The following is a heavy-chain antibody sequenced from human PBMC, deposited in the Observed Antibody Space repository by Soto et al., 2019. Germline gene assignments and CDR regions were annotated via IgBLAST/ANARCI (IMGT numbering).Heavy chain of an antibody. D-gene: IGHD2-2*02. CDR2: IYYSGST. V-gene: IGHV4-39*01. CDR1: GGSISSSSYY. Sequence: TLSLTCTVAGGSISSSSYYWGWIRQPPGKGLEWIGSIYYSGSTYYNPSLKSRVTISVDTSKNQFSLKLSSVTAAETAVYYCARYCSSTSCYNGYYYGMDVWGQGTTVTVSS. CDR3: ARYCSSTSCYNGYYYGMDV. J-gene: IGHJ6*02.